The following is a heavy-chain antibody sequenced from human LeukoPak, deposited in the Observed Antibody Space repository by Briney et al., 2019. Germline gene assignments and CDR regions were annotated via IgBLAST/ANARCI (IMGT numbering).Heavy chain of an antibody. Sequence: SQTLSLTCTVSGGPNSSGGYYWSWIRQPPGKGLEWIGYIYHSGSTNYNPSLKSRVTISVDTSENQFSLKLSSVTAADTAVYYCAGSTSYNIEDYFDYWGQGTLVTVSS. V-gene: IGHV4-30-2*02. CDR1: GGPNSSGGYY. CDR3: AGSTSYNIEDYFDY. D-gene: IGHD2-2*01. J-gene: IGHJ4*02. CDR2: IYHSGST.